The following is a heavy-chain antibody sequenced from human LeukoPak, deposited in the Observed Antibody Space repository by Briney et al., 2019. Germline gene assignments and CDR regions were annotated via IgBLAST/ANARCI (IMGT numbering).Heavy chain of an antibody. V-gene: IGHV4-39*01. CDR2: VYYSGST. CDR3: ARRYSSSWYLTYFDY. J-gene: IGHJ4*02. D-gene: IGHD6-13*01. CDR1: GGSISSSSYY. Sequence: SGTLSLTCTVSGGSISSSSYYWGWIRQPPGKGLEWIGNVYYSGSTYYNPSLKSRVTISVDTSKNQFSLKLSSVTAADTAVYYCARRYSSSWYLTYFDYWGQGTLVTVSS.